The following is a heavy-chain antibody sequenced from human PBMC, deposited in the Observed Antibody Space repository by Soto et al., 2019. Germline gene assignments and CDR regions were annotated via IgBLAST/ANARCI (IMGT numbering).Heavy chain of an antibody. Sequence: SLRLSCAASGFTFSSYSMNWVRQAPGKGLEWVSSISSSSYIYYADSVKGRFTISRDNAKNSLYLQMNSLRAEDTAVYYCARRVVPAAISHFDYWGQGTLVTVSS. CDR1: GFTFSSYS. V-gene: IGHV3-21*01. D-gene: IGHD2-2*01. CDR3: ARRVVPAAISHFDY. J-gene: IGHJ4*02. CDR2: ISSSSYI.